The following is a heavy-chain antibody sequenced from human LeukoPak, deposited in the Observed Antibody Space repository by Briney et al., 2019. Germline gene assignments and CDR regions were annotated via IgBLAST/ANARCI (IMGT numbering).Heavy chain of an antibody. Sequence: SETLSLTCAVSGGSISSYYWSWIRQPPGKGLEWIGYIYYSGSTNYNPSLKSRVTISVDTSKNQFSLKLSSVTAADTAVYYCARTSGWELRSRRWFDPWGQGNLVTVSS. V-gene: IGHV4-59*08. CDR2: IYYSGST. CDR1: GGSISSYY. D-gene: IGHD1-26*01. J-gene: IGHJ5*02. CDR3: ARTSGWELRSRRWFDP.